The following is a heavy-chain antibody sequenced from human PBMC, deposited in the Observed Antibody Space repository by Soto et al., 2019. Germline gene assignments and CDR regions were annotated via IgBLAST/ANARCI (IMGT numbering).Heavy chain of an antibody. J-gene: IGHJ4*02. CDR1: GGSISSSSYY. Sequence: SETLSLTCTVSGGSISSSSYYWGWIRQPPGKGLEWIGSIYYSGSTYYNPSLKSRVTISVDTSKNQFSLKLSSVTAADTAVYYCARPDYGDYLSLGYWGQGTLVTVFS. CDR2: IYYSGST. D-gene: IGHD4-17*01. CDR3: ARPDYGDYLSLGY. V-gene: IGHV4-39*01.